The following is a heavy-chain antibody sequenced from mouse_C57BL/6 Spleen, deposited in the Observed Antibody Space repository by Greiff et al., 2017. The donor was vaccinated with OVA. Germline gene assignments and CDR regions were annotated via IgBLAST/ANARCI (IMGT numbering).Heavy chain of an antibody. CDR3: ARSSNYDYFDY. V-gene: IGHV1-76*01. Sequence: VQLVESGAELVRPGASVKLSCKASGYTFTDYYINWVKQRPGQGLEWIARIYPGSGNTYYNEKFKGKATLTAEKSSSTAYMQLSSLTSEDSAVYFCARSSNYDYFDYWGQGTTLTVSS. J-gene: IGHJ2*01. CDR2: IYPGSGNT. CDR1: GYTFTDYY. D-gene: IGHD2-5*01.